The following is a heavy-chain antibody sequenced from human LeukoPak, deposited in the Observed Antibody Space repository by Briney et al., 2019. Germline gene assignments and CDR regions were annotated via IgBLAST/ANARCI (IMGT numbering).Heavy chain of an antibody. Sequence: GGSLRLSCAASGFTFSDYAMTWVRQAPGKGLEWVSAISGSGAATYYADSVKGRFTISRDNSKNTLYLHMNSLRAEDTAVYYCAEPEKWYSSSSGYFDYWGQGTLVTVSS. CDR1: GFTFSDYA. CDR3: AEPEKWYSSSSGYFDY. CDR2: ISGSGAAT. J-gene: IGHJ4*02. V-gene: IGHV3-23*01. D-gene: IGHD6-6*01.